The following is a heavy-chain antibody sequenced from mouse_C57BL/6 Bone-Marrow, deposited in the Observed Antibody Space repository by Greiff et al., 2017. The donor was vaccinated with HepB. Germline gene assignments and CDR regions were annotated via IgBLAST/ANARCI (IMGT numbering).Heavy chain of an antibody. CDR2: IDPSDSYT. V-gene: IGHV1-59*01. CDR1: GYTFTSYW. J-gene: IGHJ4*01. Sequence: QVQLQQPGAELVRPGTSVKLSCKASGYTFTSYWMHWVKQRPGQGLEWIGVIDPSDSYTNYNQKFKGKATLTVDTSSSTAYMQLSSLTSEDSAVYYCATDGPSYYAMDYWGRGTSVTVSS. D-gene: IGHD2-3*01. CDR3: ATDGPSYYAMDY.